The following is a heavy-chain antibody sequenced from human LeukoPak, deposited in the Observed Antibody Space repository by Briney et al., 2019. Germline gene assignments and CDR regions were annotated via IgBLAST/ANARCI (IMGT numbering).Heavy chain of an antibody. CDR3: ARDGARYSSSWYVY. CDR1: GYTFTGYY. Sequence: ASVKVSCKASGYTFTGYYMHWVRQAPGQGLEWMGWINPNSGGTNYAQKFQGRVTMTRDTSISTAYMELSRLRSDDTAVYYWARDGARYSSSWYVYWGQGTLVTVSS. J-gene: IGHJ4*02. D-gene: IGHD6-13*01. CDR2: INPNSGGT. V-gene: IGHV1-2*02.